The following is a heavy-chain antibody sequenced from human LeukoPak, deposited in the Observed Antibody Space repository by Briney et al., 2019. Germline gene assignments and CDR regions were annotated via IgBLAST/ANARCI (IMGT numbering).Heavy chain of an antibody. CDR3: ARASSGWSFDY. J-gene: IGHJ4*02. D-gene: IGHD6-19*01. CDR1: GGSISSYY. Sequence: SETLSLTCTVSGGSISSYYWSWIRQPPGKGLEWIGYIYYSGSTDYNPSLKSRATISVDTSKNQFSLKLSSVTAADTAVYYCARASSGWSFDYWGQGTLVTVSS. CDR2: IYYSGST. V-gene: IGHV4-59*01.